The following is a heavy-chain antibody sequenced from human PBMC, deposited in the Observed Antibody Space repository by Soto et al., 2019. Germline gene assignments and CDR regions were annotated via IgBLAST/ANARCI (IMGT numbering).Heavy chain of an antibody. CDR3: ARVGGSYYYGMDV. J-gene: IGHJ6*02. Sequence: QHPGKGLEWIGEIYHSGSTNYNPSLKSRVTISVDKSKNQFSLKLSSVTAADTAVYYCARVGGSYYYGMDVWGQGTTVIVSS. CDR2: IYHSGST. V-gene: IGHV4-4*02. D-gene: IGHD1-26*01.